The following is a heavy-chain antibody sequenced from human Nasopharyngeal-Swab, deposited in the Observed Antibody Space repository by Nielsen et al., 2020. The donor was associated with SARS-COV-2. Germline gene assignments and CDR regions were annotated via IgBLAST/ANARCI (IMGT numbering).Heavy chain of an antibody. J-gene: IGHJ2*01. CDR1: GFTFSSYA. CDR2: ISYDGSNK. V-gene: IGHV3-30*04. Sequence: GGSLRLSCAVSGFTFSSYAMHWVRQAPGKGLEWVAVISYDGSNKYYADSVKGRFTISRDNAKNTLYLQMNSLRAEDTALYYCARALNGYFDLWGRGTLVAVSS. CDR3: ARALNGYFDL.